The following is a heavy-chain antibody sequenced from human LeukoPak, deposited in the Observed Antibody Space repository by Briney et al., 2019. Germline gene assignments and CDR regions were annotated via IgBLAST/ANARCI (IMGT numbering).Heavy chain of an antibody. CDR1: GYSFASYS. CDR2: ISAYNGHT. Sequence: ASVKVSCKASGYSFASYSICWVRQAPGRGLEWLGWISAYNGHTNYGQILQGRVTMTRDTSTNTTYLELRSLRSDDTAVYYCARDSLAGVNAFPDYWGQGTLVTVS. V-gene: IGHV1-18*01. CDR3: ARDSLAGVNAFPDY. D-gene: IGHD2-2*01. J-gene: IGHJ4*02.